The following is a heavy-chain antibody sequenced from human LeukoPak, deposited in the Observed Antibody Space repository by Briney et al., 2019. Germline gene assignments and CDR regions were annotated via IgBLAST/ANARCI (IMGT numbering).Heavy chain of an antibody. V-gene: IGHV1-18*04. CDR2: ISAYNGNT. Sequence: ASVKVSCKASGYTLTGYYMHWVRQAPGQGLEWMGWISAYNGNTNYAQKLQGRVTMTTDTSTSTAYMELRSLRSDDTAVYYCARGGYNWNDYFDYWGQGTLVAVSS. D-gene: IGHD1-20*01. CDR3: ARGGYNWNDYFDY. J-gene: IGHJ4*02. CDR1: GYTLTGYY.